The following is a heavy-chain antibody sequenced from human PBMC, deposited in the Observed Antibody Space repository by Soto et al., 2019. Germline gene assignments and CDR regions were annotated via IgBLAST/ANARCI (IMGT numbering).Heavy chain of an antibody. V-gene: IGHV3-74*01. Sequence: EVQLVESGGGLVQPGGSLRLSCAASGFTFSSYWMHWVRQAPGKGLVWVSRINSDGSSTSYADSVKGRLTISRDNAKNTLYLQMNSLRVEDTAVYYCARGGRLTWYFDLWGRGTLVTVSS. CDR2: INSDGSST. CDR1: GFTFSSYW. J-gene: IGHJ2*01. CDR3: ARGGRLTWYFDL. D-gene: IGHD1-26*01.